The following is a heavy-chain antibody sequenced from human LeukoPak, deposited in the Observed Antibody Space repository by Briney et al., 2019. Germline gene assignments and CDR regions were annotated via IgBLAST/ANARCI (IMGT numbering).Heavy chain of an antibody. Sequence: GGSLRLSCAASGFTFRSYAIYWVRQAPGKGLEWVSGISTNGGSTSYADSVKGRFTISRDNSKNTLYLQMNSLRAEDTAVYYCAKVAAGRWFFDYWGQGTLVTVSS. V-gene: IGHV3-23*01. CDR3: AKVAAGRWFFDY. CDR1: GFTFRSYA. J-gene: IGHJ4*02. D-gene: IGHD6-13*01. CDR2: ISTNGGST.